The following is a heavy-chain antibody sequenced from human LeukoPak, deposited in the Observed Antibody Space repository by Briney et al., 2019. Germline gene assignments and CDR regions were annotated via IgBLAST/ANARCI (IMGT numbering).Heavy chain of an antibody. Sequence: GGSLRLSCAASGFTFSSYWMSWVRQAPGKGLEWVANIKQDGSEKYYVDSVEGRFTISRDNAKNSLYMQMNSLRAEDTAVYYCARDLRTRYSGSYSDYWGQGTLVTVSS. CDR2: IKQDGSEK. D-gene: IGHD1-26*01. V-gene: IGHV3-7*01. CDR3: ARDLRTRYSGSYSDY. J-gene: IGHJ4*02. CDR1: GFTFSSYW.